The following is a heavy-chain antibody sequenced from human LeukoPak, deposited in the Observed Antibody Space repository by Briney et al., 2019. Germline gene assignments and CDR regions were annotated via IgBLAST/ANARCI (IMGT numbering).Heavy chain of an antibody. CDR3: ARAYLMQWLVDY. CDR1: GGSISSGGYY. V-gene: IGHV4-31*03. Sequence: PSQTLSLTCTVSGGSISSGGYYWSWIRQHPGKGLEWIGYIWYSGSTYYNPSLKSRVTMSVDTSKNQFSLKLSSVTAADTAVYYCARAYLMQWLVDYWGQGTLVTVSS. CDR2: IWYSGST. D-gene: IGHD6-19*01. J-gene: IGHJ4*02.